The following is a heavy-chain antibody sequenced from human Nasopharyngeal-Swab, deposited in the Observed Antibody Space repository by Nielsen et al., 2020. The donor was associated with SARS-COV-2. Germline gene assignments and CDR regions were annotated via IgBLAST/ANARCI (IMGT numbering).Heavy chain of an antibody. J-gene: IGHJ4*02. Sequence: SDTLSLTCAAYGASFSGYYWSWIRQPPGKGLEWIGEINHSGSTNYNPSLKSRVTISVDTSQKQFSLKLSSVTAADTAVYYCARDRLRGVLSLFDYWGQGTLVTVPS. CDR2: INHSGST. D-gene: IGHD3-16*02. CDR1: GASFSGYY. CDR3: ARDRLRGVLSLFDY. V-gene: IGHV4-34*01.